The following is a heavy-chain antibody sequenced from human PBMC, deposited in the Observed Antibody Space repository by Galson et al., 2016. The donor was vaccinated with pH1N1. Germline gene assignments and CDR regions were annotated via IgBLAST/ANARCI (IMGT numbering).Heavy chain of an antibody. V-gene: IGHV1-2*02. CDR2: INPNSGAT. D-gene: IGHD2-15*01. Sequence: SVKVSCKASGYTFIDYYIHWVRQAPGQGLEWMGWINPNSGATNYAQTFQGRVTMTRDTSINTAYMDVDRLTYDDTAVYYCARVRYSHGVHWGQGTLVTVSS. J-gene: IGHJ4*02. CDR1: GYTFIDYY. CDR3: ARVRYSHGVH.